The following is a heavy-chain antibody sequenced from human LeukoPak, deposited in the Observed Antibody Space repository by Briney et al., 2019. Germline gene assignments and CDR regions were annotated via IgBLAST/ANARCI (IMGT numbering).Heavy chain of an antibody. J-gene: IGHJ5*02. CDR2: ISAYNGNT. D-gene: IGHD6-13*01. V-gene: IGHV1-18*01. CDR3: ARVGLGAAAGNWFDP. CDR1: GYAFTSYG. Sequence: ASVKVPCKASGYAFTSYGISWVRQAPGQGLEWMGWISAYNGNTNYAQKLQGRVTMTTDTSTSTAYMELRSLRSDDTAVYYCARVGLGAAAGNWFDPWGQGTLVTVSS.